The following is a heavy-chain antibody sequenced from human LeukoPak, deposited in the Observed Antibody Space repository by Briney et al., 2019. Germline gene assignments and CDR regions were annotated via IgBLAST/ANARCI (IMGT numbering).Heavy chain of an antibody. V-gene: IGHV1-3*01. D-gene: IGHD6-19*01. CDR2: INAGNGNT. J-gene: IGHJ4*02. Sequence: RRASVKVSSKASGYTFTSYAMHWVRQAPGRRLEWMGWINAGNGNTKYSQKFQGRVTITRDTSASTAYMELSSLRSEDTAVYYCARESSGWTFDYWGQGTLVTVSS. CDR3: ARESSGWTFDY. CDR1: GYTFTSYA.